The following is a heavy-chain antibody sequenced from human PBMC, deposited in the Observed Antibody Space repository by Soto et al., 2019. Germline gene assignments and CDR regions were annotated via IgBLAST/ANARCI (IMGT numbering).Heavy chain of an antibody. D-gene: IGHD3-16*01. CDR2: ISSSGSTI. J-gene: IGHJ6*02. CDR1: GFTFATYA. Sequence: VGSLRLSCAASGFTFATYAMNWVRQAPGKGLEWVSYISSSGSTIYYADSVRGRFTISRDNAKNSLYLQMNSLRAEDTAVYYCARAWGTFYYYYYGMDVWGQGTTVTVSS. CDR3: ARAWGTFYYYYYGMDV. V-gene: IGHV3-48*04.